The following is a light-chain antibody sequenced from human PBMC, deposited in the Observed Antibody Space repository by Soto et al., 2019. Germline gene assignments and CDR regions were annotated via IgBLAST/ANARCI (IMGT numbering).Light chain of an antibody. CDR3: FSYAGAGTFV. V-gene: IGLV2-23*02. Sequence: QSVLTQPASVSGSPGQSITISCTGTSSDVGSYNLVSWFQQHPGKAPKLFIYEVNRRPSGVSDRLSGSKSANTASLTISGLQAEDEADYYCFSYAGAGTFVFXTGSNVTVL. CDR1: SSDVGSYNL. J-gene: IGLJ1*01. CDR2: EVN.